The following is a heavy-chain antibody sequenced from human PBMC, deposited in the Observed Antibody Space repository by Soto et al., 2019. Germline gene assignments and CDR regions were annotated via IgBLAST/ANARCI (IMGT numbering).Heavy chain of an antibody. Sequence: PSETLSLTCTFSGGSISSSSYYWGWIRQPPGKGLEWIGSIYYSGSTYYNPSLKSRVTISVDTSKNQFSLKLSSVTAADTAVYYCARVDTAMVTWYYYYGMDVWGQGTTVTVSS. V-gene: IGHV4-39*01. CDR2: IYYSGST. J-gene: IGHJ6*02. D-gene: IGHD5-18*01. CDR3: ARVDTAMVTWYYYYGMDV. CDR1: GGSISSSSYY.